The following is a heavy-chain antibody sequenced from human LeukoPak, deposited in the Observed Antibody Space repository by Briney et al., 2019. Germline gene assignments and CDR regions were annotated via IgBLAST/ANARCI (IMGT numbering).Heavy chain of an antibody. V-gene: IGHV3-23*01. J-gene: IGHJ4*02. CDR1: GFTFSSYA. D-gene: IGHD1/OR15-1a*01. Sequence: GSLRLSCAASGFTFSSYAMSWVRQAPGKGLEWVSAISRSGRTYYPDSVNGRFTISRDSSKNTLYLQMNSLRAEDTAIYYCAKDPNNSWYFDYWGQGTLVTVSS. CDR2: ISRSGRT. CDR3: AKDPNNSWYFDY.